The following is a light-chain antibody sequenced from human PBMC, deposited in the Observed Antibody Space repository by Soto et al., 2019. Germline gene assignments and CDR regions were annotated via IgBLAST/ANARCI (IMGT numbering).Light chain of an antibody. Sequence: EIVLTQSPGTLSLSPGERATLSCRASQSVSSSYLAWYQQKPGQAPRLLIYGASSRATGIPDRFSGSGSGTDFTLTIRRMAPEDFAAYYCHQYGTSPRTFGQGTKVDIK. CDR2: GAS. J-gene: IGKJ1*01. V-gene: IGKV3-20*01. CDR1: QSVSSSY. CDR3: HQYGTSPRT.